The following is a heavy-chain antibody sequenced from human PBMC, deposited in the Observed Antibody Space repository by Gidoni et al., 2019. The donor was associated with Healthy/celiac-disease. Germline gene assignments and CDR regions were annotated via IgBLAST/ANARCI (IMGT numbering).Heavy chain of an antibody. V-gene: IGHV4-39*01. CDR3: ARLATGGPFDY. CDR1: GGSRSSSSYY. CDR2: IYYSGST. J-gene: IGHJ4*02. Sequence: LQLQESGPGLVKPSETLSLTCTVSGGSRSSSSYYWGWIRQPPGKGLEWIGSIYYSGSTYYNPSLKSRVTISVDTSKNQFSLNLSSVTAADTAVYYCARLATGGPFDYWGQGTLVTVSS.